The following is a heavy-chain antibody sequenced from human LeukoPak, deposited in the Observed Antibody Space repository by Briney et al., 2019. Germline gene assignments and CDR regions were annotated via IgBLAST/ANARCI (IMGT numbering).Heavy chain of an antibody. CDR2: MNPNSGNT. CDR3: ARGRPHTIFGVVLNYYYYYMDV. J-gene: IGHJ6*03. D-gene: IGHD3-3*01. V-gene: IGHV1-8*01. Sequence: ASVKVSCKASGYTFTIYDINWVRQATGQGLEWMGWMNPNSGNTGYAQKFQGRVTMTRNTSISTAYMELSSLRSEDTAVYYCARGRPHTIFGVVLNYYYYYMDVWGKGTTVTVSS. CDR1: GYTFTIYD.